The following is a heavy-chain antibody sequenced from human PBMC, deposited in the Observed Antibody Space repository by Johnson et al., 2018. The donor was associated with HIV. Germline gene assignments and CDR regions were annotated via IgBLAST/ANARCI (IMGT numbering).Heavy chain of an antibody. CDR1: GFTFSSYG. CDR3: AKDGGSYGGAFDI. J-gene: IGHJ3*02. V-gene: IGHV3-30*02. D-gene: IGHD1-26*01. Sequence: HVQLVESGVGVVQPGGSLRLSCAASGFTFSSYGMHWVRQAPGKGLEWVAFIQYDGSNKYYADSLKGRFTISRDNSKNTVYLQMNSLRPEDTAVYYCAKDGGSYGGAFDIWGQGTMVTVSS. CDR2: IQYDGSNK.